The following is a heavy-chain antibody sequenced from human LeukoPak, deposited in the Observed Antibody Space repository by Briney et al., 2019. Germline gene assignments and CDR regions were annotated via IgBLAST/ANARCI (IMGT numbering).Heavy chain of an antibody. CDR3: ARRYCSGGSCYFDY. V-gene: IGHV3-74*01. D-gene: IGHD2-15*01. CDR1: GFTFSSYW. CDR2: INSDGSST. J-gene: IGHJ4*02. Sequence: GGSLRLSCAASGFTFSSYWMHRVRQAREKGLVWVSRINSDGSSTSYADSVKGRFTISRDNAKNTLYLQMNSLRAEDTAVYYCARRYCSGGSCYFDYWGQGTLVTVSS.